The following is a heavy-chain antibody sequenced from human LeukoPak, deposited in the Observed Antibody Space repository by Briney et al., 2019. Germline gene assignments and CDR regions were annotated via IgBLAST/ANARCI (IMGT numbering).Heavy chain of an antibody. D-gene: IGHD3-22*01. CDR2: ISDSGST. CDR3: ARGYDSSAYYPFNY. J-gene: IGHJ4*02. CDR1: GGSLSTHH. V-gene: IGHV4-59*11. Sequence: SETLSLTCVVSGGSLSTHHWGWIRQSPGRGLEWIGYISDSGSTSYNPSLKSRVTISVDTSKNQFSLMLSSVTAADTAVYYCARGYDSSAYYPFNYWGQGALVTVSS.